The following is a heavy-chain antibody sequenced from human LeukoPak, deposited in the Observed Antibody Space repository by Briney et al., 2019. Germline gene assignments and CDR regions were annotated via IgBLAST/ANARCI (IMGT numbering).Heavy chain of an antibody. V-gene: IGHV3-7*05. Sequence: GGSLRLSCAASGFTFSNYWMTWVRQAPGKGLEWVANIKQDGSEKYYVDSVKGRFTISRDNAENSLYLQMNSLRAEDTAVYYCARVPYCSSTSCYAIFDYWGQGTPVTVPS. D-gene: IGHD2-2*01. J-gene: IGHJ4*02. CDR1: GFTFSNYW. CDR2: IKQDGSEK. CDR3: ARVPYCSSTSCYAIFDY.